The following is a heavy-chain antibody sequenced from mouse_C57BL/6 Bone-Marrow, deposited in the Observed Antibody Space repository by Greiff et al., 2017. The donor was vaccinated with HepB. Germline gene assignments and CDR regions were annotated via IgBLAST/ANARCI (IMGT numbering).Heavy chain of an antibody. D-gene: IGHD2-4*01. CDR3: AKGGDYDDLLHFDD. Sequence: VQLQQSGPGLVKPSQSLSLTCSVTGYSITSGYYWNWIRQFPGNKLEWMGYISYDGSNNYNPSLKNRISITRDTSKNQFFLKLNSVTTEYTATYYCAKGGDYDDLLHFDDWGQGTTLTVSS. CDR2: ISYDGSN. J-gene: IGHJ2*01. CDR1: GYSITSGYY. V-gene: IGHV3-6*01.